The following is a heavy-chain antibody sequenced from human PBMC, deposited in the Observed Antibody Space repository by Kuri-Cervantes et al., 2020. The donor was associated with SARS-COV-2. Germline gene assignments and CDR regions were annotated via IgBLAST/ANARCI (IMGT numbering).Heavy chain of an antibody. CDR2: INHSGST. D-gene: IGHD3-3*01. CDR1: GGSISNYY. J-gene: IGHJ4*02. CDR3: ARGYFSNAEWFSDFDY. Sequence: SETLSLTCTVSGGSISNYYWSWIRQPPGKGLEWIGEINHSGSTNYNPSLKSRVTISVDTSKNQFSLKLSSVTAADTAVYYCARGYFSNAEWFSDFDYWGQGTLVTVSS. V-gene: IGHV4-34*01.